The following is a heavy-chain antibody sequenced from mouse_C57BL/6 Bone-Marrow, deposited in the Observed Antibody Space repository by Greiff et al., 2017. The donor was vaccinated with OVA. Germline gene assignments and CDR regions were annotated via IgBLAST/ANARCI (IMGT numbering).Heavy chain of an antibody. D-gene: IGHD2-12*01. CDR3: TSYSYFDY. J-gene: IGHJ2*01. V-gene: IGHV14-4*01. CDR2: IDPENGDT. CDR1: GFNIKDDY. Sequence: VHVKQSGAELVRPGASVKLSCTASGFNIKDDYMHWVKQRPEQGLEWIGWIDPENGDTEYASKFQGKATITADTSSNTAYLQLSSLTSEDTAVYYCTSYSYFDYWGQGTTLTVSS.